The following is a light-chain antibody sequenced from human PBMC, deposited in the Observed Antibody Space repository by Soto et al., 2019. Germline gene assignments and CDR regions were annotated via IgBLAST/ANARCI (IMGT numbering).Light chain of an antibody. CDR2: AAS. CDR3: QRYYNAPFN. V-gene: IGKV1-27*01. CDR1: QGIKNY. J-gene: IGKJ4*01. Sequence: DIQVTQYPSSLSASVGDRVTITCRASQGIKNYLAWYQQKPGEIPKLLIYAASTLESGIPPRFSGSGSGTDFTLTINNLQPEDVATYYCQRYYNAPFNFGGGTKV.